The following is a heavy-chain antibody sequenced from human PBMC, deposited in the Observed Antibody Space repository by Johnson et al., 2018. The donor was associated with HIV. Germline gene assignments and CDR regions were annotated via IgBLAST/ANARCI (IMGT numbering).Heavy chain of an antibody. D-gene: IGHD6-19*01. CDR3: ARDRGYSSVLWKLSEAAFDI. Sequence: QMQLVESGGGLVQPGGSLRLSCAASGFTFSSYAMSWVRQAPGKGLEWVAIISYDGSNKYYADSLRGRFTISRDNAKNSLYLQMDGPRDDDTAVYYCARDRGYSSVLWKLSEAAFDIWGQGTMVTVSS. CDR2: ISYDGSNK. V-gene: IGHV3-30-3*01. CDR1: GFTFSSYA. J-gene: IGHJ3*02.